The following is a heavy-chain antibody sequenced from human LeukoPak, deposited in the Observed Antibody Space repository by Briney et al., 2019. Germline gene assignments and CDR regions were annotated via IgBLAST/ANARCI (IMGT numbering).Heavy chain of an antibody. CDR2: ISGSGGST. J-gene: IGHJ3*02. CDR3: AIPPRRVVAAPHAFDI. D-gene: IGHD2-15*01. CDR1: GFTFSSYA. Sequence: GGSLRLSCAASGFTFSSYAMSWVRQAPGKGLEWVSAISGSGGSTYYADSVKGRFTISRDNSKNTLYLQMNSLRAEDTAVYYCAIPPRRVVAAPHAFDIWGQGTMVTVSS. V-gene: IGHV3-23*01.